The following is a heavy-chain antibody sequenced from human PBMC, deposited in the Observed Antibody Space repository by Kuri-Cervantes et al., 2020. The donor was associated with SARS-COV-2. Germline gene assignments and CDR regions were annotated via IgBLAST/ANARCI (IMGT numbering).Heavy chain of an antibody. CDR1: GFTFNSYA. Sequence: GESLKISCAASGFTFNSYAMHWVRQAPGKGLEWVAVISYDGSNKYYADSVKGRFTISRDNSKNTLYLQMNSLRAEDTAVYYCARELGSWPFDYWGQGTLVTVSS. CDR2: ISYDGSNK. D-gene: IGHD6-13*01. J-gene: IGHJ4*02. V-gene: IGHV3-30-3*01. CDR3: ARELGSWPFDY.